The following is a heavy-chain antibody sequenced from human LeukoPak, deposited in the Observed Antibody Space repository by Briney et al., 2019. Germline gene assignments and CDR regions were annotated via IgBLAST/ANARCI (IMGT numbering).Heavy chain of an antibody. CDR3: ARSRDGYGHVDS. CDR1: GDSISAYY. J-gene: IGHJ4*02. CDR2: IYYSDTTDYSGST. Sequence: SETLSLTCTVSGDSISAYYWSWVRQPPGKGLEWIGYIYYSDTTDYSGSTYYDPSLKSRVTMSVDTSKNQLSLKLRSVTAAGTAVYYCARSRDGYGHVDSWGQGILVTVSS. D-gene: IGHD5-24*01. V-gene: IGHV4-4*09.